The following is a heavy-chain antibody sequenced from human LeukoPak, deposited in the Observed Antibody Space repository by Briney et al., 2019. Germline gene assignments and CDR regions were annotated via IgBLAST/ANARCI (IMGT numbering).Heavy chain of an antibody. D-gene: IGHD7-27*01. J-gene: IGHJ4*02. Sequence: SETLSLTCTVSGGSISSYYWSRIRQSPGKGLEWIGYIYSSGSTNYKPSLKSRVTISVDTSKKQFSLNLSSVTAADTAVYYCARGRDWGRNFDYWGQGTLVTVSS. CDR2: IYSSGST. CDR3: ARGRDWGRNFDY. V-gene: IGHV4-59*01. CDR1: GGSISSYY.